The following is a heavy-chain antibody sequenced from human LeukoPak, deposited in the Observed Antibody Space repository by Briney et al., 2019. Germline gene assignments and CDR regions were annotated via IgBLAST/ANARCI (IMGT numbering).Heavy chain of an antibody. J-gene: IGHJ4*02. CDR1: GGSISSYY. CDR3: ASTVEPLYFDY. D-gene: IGHD4-23*01. V-gene: IGHV4-59*01. Sequence: TPSETLSLTFTVSGGSISSYYWSWIRQSPGKGLEWIGYIYYSGSTNYNPSLKSRVTISVDTSKNQFSLKLSSVTAADTAVYYCASTVEPLYFDYWGQGTLVTVSS. CDR2: IYYSGST.